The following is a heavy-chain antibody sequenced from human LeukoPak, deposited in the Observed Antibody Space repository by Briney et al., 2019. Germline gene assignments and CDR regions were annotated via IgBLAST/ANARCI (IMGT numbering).Heavy chain of an antibody. CDR2: IKQDGSEK. Sequence: GGSLRLSCAASGFTFTNNFMSWVRQVPGKGLEWVANIKQDGSEKTYADSVRGRFTIFRDNAKDSVYLQMNSLRAEDSATYYCAREGFYSFDFWGQGTLVTVSS. CDR3: AREGFYSFDF. V-gene: IGHV3-7*01. CDR1: GFTFTNNF. J-gene: IGHJ4*01.